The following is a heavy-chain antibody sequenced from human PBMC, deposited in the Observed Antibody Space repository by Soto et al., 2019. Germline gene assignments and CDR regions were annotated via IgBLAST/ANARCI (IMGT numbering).Heavy chain of an antibody. D-gene: IGHD3-22*01. CDR3: ARAPTMIVLDRFDP. V-gene: IGHV3-33*01. CDR2: IWFDGSKK. CDR1: GFKFRNYA. Sequence: QVQLVESGGGVVQPGKSLRLSCAASGFKFRNYAIHWVRQAPGKGLEWLAVIWFDGSKKYYADSVKGRFTISRDNSKNTVYLDMNSLTADDSAVFYCARAPTMIVLDRFDPWGHGTLVTVSS. J-gene: IGHJ5*02.